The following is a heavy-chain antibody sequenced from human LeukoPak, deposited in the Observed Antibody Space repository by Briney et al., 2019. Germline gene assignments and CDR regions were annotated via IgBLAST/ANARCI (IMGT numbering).Heavy chain of an antibody. D-gene: IGHD6-19*01. J-gene: IGHJ4*02. Sequence: GGSLRLSCAASGVTFRTYWMHWVRQAPGKGRVWLSLINSGGEDTRYAASVKGRFTIARDNAKNTLYLQMNSLRAEDTAVYYCARRIGYSSGHAAVYYFDYWGQGTLVTVSS. CDR1: GVTFRTYW. CDR2: INSGGEDT. CDR3: ARRIGYSSGHAAVYYFDY. V-gene: IGHV3-74*01.